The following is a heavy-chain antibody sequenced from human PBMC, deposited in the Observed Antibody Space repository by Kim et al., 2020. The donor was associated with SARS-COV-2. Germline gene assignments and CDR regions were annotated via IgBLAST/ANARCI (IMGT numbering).Heavy chain of an antibody. Sequence: GGSLRLSCAASGFTFRSYSMNWVRQAPGKGLEWVSSISSSSSYIYYADSVKGRFTISRDNAKNSLYLQMNSLRAEDTAVYYCARDKEHYYYGMDVWGQGTTVTVSS. V-gene: IGHV3-21*01. CDR1: GFTFRSYS. CDR3: ARDKEHYYYGMDV. J-gene: IGHJ6*02. CDR2: ISSSSSYI.